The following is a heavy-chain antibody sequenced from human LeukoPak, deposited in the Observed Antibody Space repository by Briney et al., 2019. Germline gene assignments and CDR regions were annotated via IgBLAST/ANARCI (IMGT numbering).Heavy chain of an antibody. J-gene: IGHJ4*02. D-gene: IGHD2-2*01. CDR1: GASISSYY. CDR2: IYYSGST. CDR3: ARTYCSSTSCLSFDY. Sequence: SETLSLTCTVSGASISSYYWSWIRQPPGKGLEWIGYIYYSGSTNYNPSLKSRVTISVDTSKNQFSLKLSSVTAADTAVYYCARTYCSSTSCLSFDYWGQGTLVTVSS. V-gene: IGHV4-59*01.